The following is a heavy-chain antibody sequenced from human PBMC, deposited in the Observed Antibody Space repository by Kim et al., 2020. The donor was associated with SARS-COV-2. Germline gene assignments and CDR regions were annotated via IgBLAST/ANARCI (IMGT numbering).Heavy chain of an antibody. CDR1: GGSFSGYY. CDR3: ARMTHGAFDI. J-gene: IGHJ3*02. CDR2: INHSGST. V-gene: IGHV4-34*01. Sequence: SETLSLTCAVYGGSFSGYYWSWIRQPPGKGLEWIGEINHSGSTNYNPSLKSRVTISVDTSKNQFSLKLSSVTAADTAVYYCARMTHGAFDIWGQGTMVTVSS.